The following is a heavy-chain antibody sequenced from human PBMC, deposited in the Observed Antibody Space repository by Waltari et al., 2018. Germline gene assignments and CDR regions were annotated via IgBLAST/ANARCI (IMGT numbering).Heavy chain of an antibody. CDR2: INSDGSST. CDR1: GFTFTRYL. CDR3: TRALWLGELYDY. J-gene: IGHJ4*02. V-gene: IGHV3-74*01. Sequence: EVQLDESGGGLVQPGGSLRLSCSASGFTFTRYLMNWVRQAPGTGLVWVARINSDGSSTTYADSVKGRFTISRDNAKNTVYLQMNSLRVEDTAVYYCTRALWLGELYDYWGQGTLVTVSS. D-gene: IGHD3-10*01.